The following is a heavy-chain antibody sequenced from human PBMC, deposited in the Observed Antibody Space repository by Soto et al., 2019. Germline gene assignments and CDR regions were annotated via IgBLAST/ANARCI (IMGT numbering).Heavy chain of an antibody. CDR2: INAGNGNT. CDR3: ARSQHNVLRYFDWPPDRWIGFDY. V-gene: IGHV1-3*01. CDR1: GYTFTSYA. Sequence: ASVKVSCKASGYTFTSYAMHWVLQAPGQRLEWMGWINAGNGNTKYSQKFQGRVTITRDTSASTAYMELSSLRSEDTAVYYCARSQHNVLRYFDWPPDRWIGFDYWGQGTLVTVSS. D-gene: IGHD3-9*01. J-gene: IGHJ4*02.